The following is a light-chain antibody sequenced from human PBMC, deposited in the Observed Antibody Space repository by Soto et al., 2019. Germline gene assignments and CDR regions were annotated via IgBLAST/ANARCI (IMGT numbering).Light chain of an antibody. J-gene: IGLJ1*01. CDR3: SSYTSSSAYV. CDR1: SSDVGGYNY. V-gene: IGLV2-14*01. Sequence: QSALTQPASVSGSPGQSITISCTGTSSDVGGYNYLSWYQQHPGKAPKLMIYEVSNRPSGVSNCFSGSKSGNTASLTISGLQAEDAADYYGSSYTSSSAYVFGTGTKVTVL. CDR2: EVS.